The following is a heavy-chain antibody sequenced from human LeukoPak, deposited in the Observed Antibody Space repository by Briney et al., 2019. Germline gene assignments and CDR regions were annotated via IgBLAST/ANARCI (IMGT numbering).Heavy chain of an antibody. D-gene: IGHD2-15*01. V-gene: IGHV3-23*01. Sequence: PGESLRLSCIGTGFSFSSDAMGWVRQAPGKGLEWVSGISGSGGSTYYADSVKGRSTISRDNSKNTLYLQMNSLRVEDTAVYYCAKDRGRTWVQVANWGQGTLVTVSS. CDR1: GFSFSSDA. CDR3: AKDRGRTWVQVAN. CDR2: ISGSGGST. J-gene: IGHJ4*02.